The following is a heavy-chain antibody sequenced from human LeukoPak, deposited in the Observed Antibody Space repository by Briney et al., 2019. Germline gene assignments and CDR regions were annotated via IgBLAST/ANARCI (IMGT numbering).Heavy chain of an antibody. CDR1: GGSISSGDYY. Sequence: SETLSLTCTVSGGSISSGDYYWSWIRQPPGKGLEWIGYIYYSGSTYYNPSLKSRVTISVDTSKNQFSLELSSVTAADTAVYYCARGDGGNPDAFDIWGQGTMVTVSS. CDR2: IYYSGST. J-gene: IGHJ3*02. V-gene: IGHV4-30-4*01. CDR3: ARGDGGNPDAFDI. D-gene: IGHD4-23*01.